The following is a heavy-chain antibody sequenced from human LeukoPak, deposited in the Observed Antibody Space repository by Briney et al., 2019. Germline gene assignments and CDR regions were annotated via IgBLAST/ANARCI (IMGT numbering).Heavy chain of an antibody. Sequence: SETLSLTCTVSGGSISGYYWGWIRQPPGKGLEWIGSIYHSGSTYYNPSLKSRVTISVDTSKNQFSLKLSSVTAADTAVYYCARDSGWGYYDSSGYYPKGNYFDYWGQGTLVTVSS. D-gene: IGHD3-22*01. CDR2: IYHSGST. CDR3: ARDSGWGYYDSSGYYPKGNYFDY. CDR1: GGSISGYY. V-gene: IGHV4-38-2*02. J-gene: IGHJ4*02.